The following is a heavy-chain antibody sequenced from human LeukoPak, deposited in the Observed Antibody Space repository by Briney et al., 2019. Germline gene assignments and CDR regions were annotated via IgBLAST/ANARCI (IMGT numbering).Heavy chain of an antibody. V-gene: IGHV4-59*08. CDR3: ARHEPKTYFDY. CDR2: IYYSGST. J-gene: IGHJ4*02. CDR1: GGSISSYY. D-gene: IGHD1-14*01. Sequence: SETLSLTCTVSGGSISSYYWSWIRQPPGKGLERIGYIYYSGSTNYNPSLKSRVTISVDTSKNQFSLKLSSVTAADTAVYHCARHEPKTYFDYWGQGTLVTVSS.